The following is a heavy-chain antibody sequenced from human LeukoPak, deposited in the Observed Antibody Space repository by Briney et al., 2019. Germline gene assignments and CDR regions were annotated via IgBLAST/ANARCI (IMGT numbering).Heavy chain of an antibody. CDR3: ASNGGAVAKTTEFDY. CDR2: IKKDGSEK. D-gene: IGHD6-19*01. CDR1: GLTFSSYW. V-gene: IGHV3-7*03. J-gene: IGHJ4*02. Sequence: GGSLRLSCAASGLTFSSYWMSWVRQAPGKGLEWVANIKKDGSEKYYVDSVKGRFTISRDNAKTSLYLQMNSLRAEDTAVYYCASNGGAVAKTTEFDYWGQGTLVTVSS.